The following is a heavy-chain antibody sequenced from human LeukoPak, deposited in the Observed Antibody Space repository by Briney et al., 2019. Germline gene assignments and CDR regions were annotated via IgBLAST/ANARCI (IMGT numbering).Heavy chain of an antibody. CDR1: GFTFDDYA. Sequence: PGGSLRLSCAASGFTFDDYAMHWVRQAPGKGLEWVSGISWNSGSIGYADSVKGRFTISRDNAKNSLYLQMNSLRAEDTALYYCAKDRLAVAGMGFDYWGQGTLVTVSS. V-gene: IGHV3-9*01. D-gene: IGHD6-19*01. CDR3: AKDRLAVAGMGFDY. CDR2: ISWNSGSI. J-gene: IGHJ4*02.